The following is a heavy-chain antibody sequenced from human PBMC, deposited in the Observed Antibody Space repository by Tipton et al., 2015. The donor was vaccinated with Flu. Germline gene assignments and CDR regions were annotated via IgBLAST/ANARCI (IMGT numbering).Heavy chain of an antibody. CDR1: GFTFSSYG. Sequence: GSLRLSCEASGFTFSSYGMHWVRHVTGESLDWVSGIGSSGDTYYADSVKGRFTISRENGKNSLYLQMNSLRAGDTAVYYCARGPLPDSNWYNGLDVWGQGTTITVFS. CDR3: ARGPLPDSNWYNGLDV. J-gene: IGHJ6*02. CDR2: IGSSGDT. V-gene: IGHV3-13*01. D-gene: IGHD6-13*01.